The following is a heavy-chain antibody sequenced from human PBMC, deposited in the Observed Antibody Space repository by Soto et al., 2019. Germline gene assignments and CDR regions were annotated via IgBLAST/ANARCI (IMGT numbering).Heavy chain of an antibody. CDR3: TRLGYDSSCPTTGDAFDM. D-gene: IGHD3-22*01. J-gene: IGHJ3*02. CDR1: GFTFSGSA. V-gene: IGHV3-73*02. Sequence: EVPLVESGGGLVQPGGSLKLSCAASGFTFSGSAMHWVRQASGKGLEWVGRIRSKTNSYATAYATSVKGRFTISRDDSKNTAYLQMNSLKTEDTAVYYCTRLGYDSSCPTTGDAFDMWGQGTMVTVSS. CDR2: IRSKTNSYAT.